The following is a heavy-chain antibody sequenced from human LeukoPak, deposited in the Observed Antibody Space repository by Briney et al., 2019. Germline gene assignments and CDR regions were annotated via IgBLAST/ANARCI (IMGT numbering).Heavy chain of an antibody. Sequence: SETLSLTCTVSGGSISSYYWSWIRQPPGKGLEWIGNIYYSGSTNYNPSLRSRVTISVDTSKNQFSLRLSSVTAADTAVYYCASDKGQWLFSDWGQGTLVTVSS. J-gene: IGHJ4*02. CDR3: ASDKGQWLFSD. D-gene: IGHD6-19*01. CDR2: IYYSGST. CDR1: GGSISSYY. V-gene: IGHV4-59*08.